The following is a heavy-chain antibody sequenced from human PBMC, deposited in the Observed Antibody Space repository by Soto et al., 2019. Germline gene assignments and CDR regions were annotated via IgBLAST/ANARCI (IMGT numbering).Heavy chain of an antibody. J-gene: IGHJ5*02. CDR1: VFTFSSYA. Sequence: GGSLRLSCAASVFTFSSYAMSCVRQAPGKGLEWVSAISGSGGSTYYADSVKGRFTISRDNSKNTLYLQMNSLRAEDTAVYYCAKFGKSSGWKNWCDPWGQGTLVTVSS. CDR3: AKFGKSSGWKNWCDP. D-gene: IGHD6-19*01. V-gene: IGHV3-23*01. CDR2: ISGSGGST.